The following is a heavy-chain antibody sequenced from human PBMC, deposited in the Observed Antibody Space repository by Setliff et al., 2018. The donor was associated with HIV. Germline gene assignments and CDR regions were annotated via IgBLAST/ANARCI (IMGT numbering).Heavy chain of an antibody. Sequence: PSETLSLTCTVSGGSISSGGYYWTWIRQPPGEGLEWIGYIFYSGSTYYNPSLKSRVTISVDTSKNQFSLKLISVTAADTALYYCARDGRDGSGYRTFDYWGRGTLVTVSS. CDR3: ARDGRDGSGYRTFDY. J-gene: IGHJ4*02. CDR2: IFYSGST. CDR1: GGSISSGGYY. V-gene: IGHV4-30-4*08. D-gene: IGHD3-22*01.